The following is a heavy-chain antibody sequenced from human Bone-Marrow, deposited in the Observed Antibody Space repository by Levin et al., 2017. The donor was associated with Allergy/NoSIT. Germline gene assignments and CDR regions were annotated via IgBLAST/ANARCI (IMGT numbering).Heavy chain of an antibody. CDR1: GFTFSNYA. V-gene: IGHV3-23*01. Sequence: PGGSLRLSCAASGFTFSNYAMTWVRQAPGKGLDWVSTISSTGGATYSADSVKGRFTISRDNSKNTLFLQMNSLRAEDTAVYYCAKVLPIQQWSPYYYYGMDVWGQGTTVTIS. CDR3: AKVLPIQQWSPYYYYGMDV. CDR2: ISSTGGAT. D-gene: IGHD5-18*01. J-gene: IGHJ6*02.